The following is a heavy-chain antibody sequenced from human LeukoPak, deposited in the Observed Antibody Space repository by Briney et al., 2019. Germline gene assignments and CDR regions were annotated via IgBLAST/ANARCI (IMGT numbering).Heavy chain of an antibody. V-gene: IGHV5-51*01. CDR1: GYSFTSYW. Sequence: GESLKISCKGSGYSFTSYWIGWVRQLPGKGLEWMGIIYPGDSDTRYSPSFQGQVTISADESISTAYLQWSSLKAADTAMYYCARQLSDSSGWYPGHYWGQGTLVTVSS. D-gene: IGHD6-19*01. CDR3: ARQLSDSSGWYPGHY. J-gene: IGHJ4*02. CDR2: IYPGDSDT.